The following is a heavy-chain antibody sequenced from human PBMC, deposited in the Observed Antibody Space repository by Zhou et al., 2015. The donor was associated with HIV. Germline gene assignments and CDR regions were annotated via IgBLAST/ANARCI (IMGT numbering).Heavy chain of an antibody. CDR2: VIPVFGTT. D-gene: IGHD1-14*01. Sequence: QVQLVQSGAEVKEPGSSVYVSCKASGDTFSSYAISWVRQAPGQGLEWMGGVIPVFGTTSYTQKFQGRVTITADKSTSTAHMQLSNLRSEDTAVYYCARLVGDNNVNHDAFDIWGQGTMVSVSS. V-gene: IGHV1-69*06. J-gene: IGHJ3*02. CDR1: GDTFSSYA. CDR3: ARLVGDNNVNHDAFDI.